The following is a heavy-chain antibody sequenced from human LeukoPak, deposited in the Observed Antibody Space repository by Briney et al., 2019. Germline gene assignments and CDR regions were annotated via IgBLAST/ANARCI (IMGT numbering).Heavy chain of an antibody. CDR3: AEVATQLVISTVIDY. V-gene: IGHV3-23*01. Sequence: GGSLRLSCAASGFTFSSYAMSWVRQAPGKGLEWVPSISGSGGSTYYADSVKGRFTISRDTSRNTLYLQMNSLRAEDTAVYYCAEVATQLVISTVIDYWGQGTLVTVSS. D-gene: IGHD3-22*01. CDR1: GFTFSSYA. CDR2: ISGSGGST. J-gene: IGHJ4*02.